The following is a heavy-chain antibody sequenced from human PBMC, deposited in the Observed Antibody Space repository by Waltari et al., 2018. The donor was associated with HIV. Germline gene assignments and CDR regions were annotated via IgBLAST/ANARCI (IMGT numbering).Heavy chain of an antibody. CDR2: INPNSGGT. CDR3: ARDTPDAYYYDTSGYWS. V-gene: IGHV1-2*02. Sequence: QVQLVQSGAEVKKPGASVKVSCKASGYTFHGYYMHRVRQAPGQGLEWMGWINPNSGGTNYAQKFQGRVTMTRDTSISTAYMELSRLRSDDTAVYYCARDTPDAYYYDTSGYWSWGQGTLVTVSS. D-gene: IGHD3-22*01. J-gene: IGHJ5*02. CDR1: GYTFHGYY.